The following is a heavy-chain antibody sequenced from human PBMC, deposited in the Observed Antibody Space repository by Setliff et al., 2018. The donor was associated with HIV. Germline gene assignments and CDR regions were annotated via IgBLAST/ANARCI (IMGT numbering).Heavy chain of an antibody. V-gene: IGHV3-7*01. J-gene: IGHJ4*02. CDR3: AKNLYRSPWSPLDY. CDR1: GFTFSSYR. D-gene: IGHD6-19*01. CDR2: IKQDGSEK. Sequence: GGSLRLSCAASGFTFSSYRIHWVRQAPGKGLEWVANIKQDGSEKYYVDSVKGRFTISRDNAKNSLYLQMNSLRADDTAVYYCAKNLYRSPWSPLDYWGQGTLVTVSS.